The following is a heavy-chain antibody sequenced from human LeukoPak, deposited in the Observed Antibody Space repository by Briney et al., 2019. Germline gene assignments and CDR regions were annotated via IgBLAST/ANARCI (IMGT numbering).Heavy chain of an antibody. D-gene: IGHD3-10*01. V-gene: IGHV7-4-1*02. CDR3: ARGARATQYGSGSYYNH. Sequence: GASVKVSCKASGYAFTTYAMNWVRQAPGQGLEWMGWINTNTGNPTYAQGFTGRFVFSLDTSVSTVYLQISSLKTEDTAVYYCARGARATQYGSGSYYNHWGQGTLVTVPS. J-gene: IGHJ5*02. CDR2: INTNTGNP. CDR1: GYAFTTYA.